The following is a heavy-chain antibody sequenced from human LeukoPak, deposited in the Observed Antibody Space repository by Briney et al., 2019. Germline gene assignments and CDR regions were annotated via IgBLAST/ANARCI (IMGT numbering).Heavy chain of an antibody. CDR2: INPSGGST. Sequence: ASVKVSCKASGYTFTSYYMHWVRQAPGQGLEWMGIINPSGGSTSYAQKFQGRVTMTRDTSISTAYMELSRLRSDDTAVYYCARWGSEWELNPLDYWGQGTLVTVSS. J-gene: IGHJ4*02. CDR1: GYTFTSYY. D-gene: IGHD1-26*01. CDR3: ARWGSEWELNPLDY. V-gene: IGHV1-46*01.